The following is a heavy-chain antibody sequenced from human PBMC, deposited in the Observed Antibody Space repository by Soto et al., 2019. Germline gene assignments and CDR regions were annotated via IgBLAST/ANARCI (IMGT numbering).Heavy chain of an antibody. J-gene: IGHJ5*02. D-gene: IGHD6-19*01. CDR1: GYSITAGGYY. Sequence: PSETLSLTCFVSGYSITAGGYYWSWIRHHPGKGLEWIGSFYSSGSIIYNPSLRSRVSISGDTSSNQFSMRLTSVPAADTARYYCARMYSSGSGWFHPWGQGTLVTVSS. CDR2: FYSSGSI. CDR3: ARMYSSGSGWFHP. V-gene: IGHV4-31*03.